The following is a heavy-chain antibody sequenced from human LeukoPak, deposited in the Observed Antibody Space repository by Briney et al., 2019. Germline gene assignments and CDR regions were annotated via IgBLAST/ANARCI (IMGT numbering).Heavy chain of an antibody. D-gene: IGHD6-19*01. Sequence: GGSLRLSCAASGFTFSSNWMSWVRQAPGKGLEWVAIIKQDGSEKYYVDSVKGRFTISRDNAKNSLYLQMNSLRAEGTAVYYCAREGYSSGNIDYWGQGTLVTVSS. CDR3: AREGYSSGNIDY. CDR2: IKQDGSEK. V-gene: IGHV3-7*01. CDR1: GFTFSSNW. J-gene: IGHJ4*02.